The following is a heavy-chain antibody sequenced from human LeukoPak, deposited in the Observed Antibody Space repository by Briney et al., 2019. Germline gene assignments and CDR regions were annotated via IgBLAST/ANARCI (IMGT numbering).Heavy chain of an antibody. D-gene: IGHD2-2*01. CDR1: GGSISSSSYY. Sequence: PSETLSLTCTVSGGSISSSSYYWGWIRPPPGKGLEWIGSIYYSGSTYYNPSLKSRVTISVDTSKNQFSLKLSSVTAADTAVYYCARMEDIVVVWGTGRPRDYWGQGTLVTVSS. CDR3: ARMEDIVVVWGTGRPRDY. V-gene: IGHV4-39*01. CDR2: IYYSGST. J-gene: IGHJ4*02.